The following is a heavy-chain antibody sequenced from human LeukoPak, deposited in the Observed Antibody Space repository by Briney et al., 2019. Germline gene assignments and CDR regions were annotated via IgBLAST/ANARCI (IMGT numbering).Heavy chain of an antibody. Sequence: PGGSLRLSCASSGFDFTARWMRWVRRASGKRLEWVANIKHEGSERYYVEAVKGRFNISRDYAKDSVYLQMNSLRVDDTAVYYCARTRVVTRGGYWYFDVWGRGTLVTVSS. J-gene: IGHJ2*01. CDR3: ARTRVVTRGGYWYFDV. V-gene: IGHV3-7*01. D-gene: IGHD2-21*02. CDR2: IKHEGSER. CDR1: GFDFTARW.